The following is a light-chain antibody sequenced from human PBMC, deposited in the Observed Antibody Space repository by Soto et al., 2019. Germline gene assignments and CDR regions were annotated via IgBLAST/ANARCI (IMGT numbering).Light chain of an antibody. V-gene: IGKV3-15*01. CDR2: SAS. CDR3: QQYDSWPRT. J-gene: IGKJ1*01. CDR1: QGISNT. Sequence: ARQGISNTLAWYQQKPGKAPELLIYSASTRPSGFPARFSGSGSGTEFTLTISGLQSEDFAAYYCQQYDSWPRTFGQGTNVDIK.